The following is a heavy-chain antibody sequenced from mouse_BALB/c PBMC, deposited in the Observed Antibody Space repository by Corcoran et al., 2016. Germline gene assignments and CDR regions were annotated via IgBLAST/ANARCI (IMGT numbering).Heavy chain of an antibody. CDR2: IYPGSGNT. CDR3: ARSSYGWYFDV. D-gene: IGHD1-1*01. J-gene: IGHJ1*01. Sequence: QIQLQQSGPELVKPGASVKISCKASGYTFTDYYINWVKQKPGQGLEWIGWIYPGSGNTKYNEKFKGEATLTVDTSSSTAYMQLSSLTSEDTAVYFCARSSYGWYFDVWGAGTTVTVSS. CDR1: GYTFTDYY. V-gene: IGHV1-84*02.